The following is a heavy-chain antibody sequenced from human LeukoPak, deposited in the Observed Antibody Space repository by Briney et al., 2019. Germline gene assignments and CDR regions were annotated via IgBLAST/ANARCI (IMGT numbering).Heavy chain of an antibody. CDR3: AREDYGSWGGNYYYYMDV. Sequence: SETLSLTCTVSGGSISSSSYYWGWIRQPPGKGLEWIGSIYYSGSTYYNPSLKSRVTISVDTSKNQFSLKLSSVTAADTAVYYCAREDYGSWGGNYYYYMDVWGKGTTVTISS. CDR1: GGSISSSSYY. D-gene: IGHD3-10*01. V-gene: IGHV4-39*07. J-gene: IGHJ6*03. CDR2: IYYSGST.